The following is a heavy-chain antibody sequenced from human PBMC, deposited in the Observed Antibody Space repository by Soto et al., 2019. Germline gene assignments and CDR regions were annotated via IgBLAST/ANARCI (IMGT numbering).Heavy chain of an antibody. V-gene: IGHV4-39*01. CDR1: GGSISSSSYY. D-gene: IGHD2-15*01. CDR2: IYYSGST. CDR3: ARPKPPNYCSGGSCYSWAFDI. J-gene: IGHJ3*02. Sequence: SETLSLTCTVSGGSISSSSYYWGWIRQPPGKGLEWIGSIYYSGSTYYNPSLKSRVTISVDTSKNQFSLKLSSVTAADTAVYYCARPKPPNYCSGGSCYSWAFDIWGQGTMVTVSS.